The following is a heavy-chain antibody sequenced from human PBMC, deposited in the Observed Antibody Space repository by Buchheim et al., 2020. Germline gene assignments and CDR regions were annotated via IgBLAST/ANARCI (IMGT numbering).Heavy chain of an antibody. CDR3: ARHQGAGRRVYYYGMDV. CDR1: GGSISSSSYY. J-gene: IGHJ6*02. Sequence: QLQLQESGPGLVKPSETLSLTCTVSGGSISSSSYYWGWIRQPPGKGLEWIGSIYYSGSTYYNPSLKSRVTISVDPSQHPFSLKLSSVTAADTAVYYCARHQGAGRRVYYYGMDVWGQGTT. D-gene: IGHD6-19*01. CDR2: IYYSGST. V-gene: IGHV4-39*01.